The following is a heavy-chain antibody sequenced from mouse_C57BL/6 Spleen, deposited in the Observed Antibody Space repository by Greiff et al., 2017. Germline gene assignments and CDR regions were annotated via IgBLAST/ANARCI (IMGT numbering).Heavy chain of an antibody. CDR2: ISYDGSN. J-gene: IGHJ3*01. D-gene: IGHD2-3*01. V-gene: IGHV3-6*01. CDR3: ARERVYDGYSAWFAY. Sequence: ESGPGLVKPSQSLSLTCSVTGYSITSGYYWNWIRQFPGNKLEWMGYISYDGSNNYNPSLKNRISITRDTSKNQFVLKLNSVTTEDTATYYCARERVYDGYSAWFAYWGQGTLVTVSA. CDR1: GYSITSGYY.